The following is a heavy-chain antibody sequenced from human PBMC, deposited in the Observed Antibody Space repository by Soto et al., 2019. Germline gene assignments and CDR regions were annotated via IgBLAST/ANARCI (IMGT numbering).Heavy chain of an antibody. J-gene: IGHJ4*02. CDR2: IYYSGST. CDR3: ARSDGRY. V-gene: IGHV4-61*01. CDR1: GGSISSDSYY. Sequence: SETLSLTCTVSGGSISSDSYYWGWIRQPPGKGLEWIAYIYYSGSTNYNPTLKSRVTISVDTSKNQFSLKLSSVTAADTAVYYCARSDGRYWGQGTLVTVSS.